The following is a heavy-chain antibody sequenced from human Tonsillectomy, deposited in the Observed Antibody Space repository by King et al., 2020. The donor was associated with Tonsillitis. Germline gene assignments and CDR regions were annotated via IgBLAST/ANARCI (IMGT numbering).Heavy chain of an antibody. V-gene: IGHV4-38-2*02. CDR1: GYSISSGYY. D-gene: IGHD5-18*01. J-gene: IGHJ4*02. Sequence: QLQESGPGLVKPSETLSLTCTVSGYSISSGYYWGWIRQPPGKGLEWIGSIYHSGSTYYNPSLKSRVTISVDTSKNHFSLKLKSVTAADTAVYYCARGYSYYPFGDYWGRGTPVTVSS. CDR3: ARGYSYYPFGDY. CDR2: IYHSGST.